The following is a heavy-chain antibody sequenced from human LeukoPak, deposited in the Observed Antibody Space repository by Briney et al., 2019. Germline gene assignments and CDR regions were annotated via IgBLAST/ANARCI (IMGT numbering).Heavy chain of an antibody. CDR1: GFTFRDYS. V-gene: IGHV3-21*01. D-gene: IGHD2-2*01. CDR3: ATSGGFVLPNAITGNWYMDV. CDR2: ITSAGGYT. Sequence: GGSLRLSCGASGFTFRDYSMNWVRPAPGKGLALGASITSAGGYTYYADSVKGRFTISRDNAQNSLFLQMNSLRAEDTAVYFCATSGGFVLPNAITGNWYMDVWGRGTSVTVSS. J-gene: IGHJ6*03.